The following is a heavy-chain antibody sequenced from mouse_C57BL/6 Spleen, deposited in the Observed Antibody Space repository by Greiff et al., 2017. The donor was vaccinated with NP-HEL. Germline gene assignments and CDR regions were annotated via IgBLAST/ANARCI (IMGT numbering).Heavy chain of an antibody. J-gene: IGHJ4*01. D-gene: IGHD2-2*01. CDR3: VYGYHYAMDY. V-gene: IGHV1-26*01. CDR2: INPNNGGT. Sequence: EVQLQQSGPELVKPGASVKISCKASGYTFTDYYMNWVKQSHGKSLEWIGDINPNNGGTSYNQKFKGKATLTVDKSSSTAYMELRSLTSEDSAVYYCVYGYHYAMDYWGQGTSVTVSS. CDR1: GYTFTDYY.